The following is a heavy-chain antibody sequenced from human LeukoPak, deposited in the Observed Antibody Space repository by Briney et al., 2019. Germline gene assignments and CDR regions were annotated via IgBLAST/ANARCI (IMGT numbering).Heavy chain of an antibody. D-gene: IGHD1-14*01. Sequence: RGSLRLSCAASGFTFSSYWMHWVRQAPGEGLVWVSRIKSDGSVTWYADSVKGRLTISRDNAKNMLYLQMNSLRDEDTAEYFCARDHDAVGTTIDHWGQGTLVTVSS. CDR1: GFTFSSYW. J-gene: IGHJ4*02. CDR3: ARDHDAVGTTIDH. V-gene: IGHV3-74*01. CDR2: IKSDGSVT.